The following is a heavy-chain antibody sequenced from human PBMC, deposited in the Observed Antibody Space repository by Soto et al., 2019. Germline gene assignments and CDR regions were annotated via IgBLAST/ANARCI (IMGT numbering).Heavy chain of an antibody. CDR1: GFTFSSYG. V-gene: IGHV3-30*03. D-gene: IGHD2-15*01. CDR2: ISYDGRNK. J-gene: IGHJ6*02. CDR3: LSGGSSCTPSFYDMDV. Sequence: QVQLVESGGGVVQPGRSLRLSCAASGFTFSSYGMHWVRQAPGKGLEWVAVISYDGRNKYYADAVKGRFTISRDNSKNTLYLRMSSTGVDDTAVYYCLSGGSSCTPSFYDMDVWGRGTPVTVSS.